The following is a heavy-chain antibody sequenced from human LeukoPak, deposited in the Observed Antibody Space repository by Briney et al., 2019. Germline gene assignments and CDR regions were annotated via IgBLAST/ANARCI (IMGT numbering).Heavy chain of an antibody. CDR3: AKEELRYFAY. J-gene: IGHJ4*02. CDR2: ISYDGSNR. D-gene: IGHD3-10*01. CDR1: GFTFSSHG. V-gene: IGHV3-30*18. Sequence: GRSLRLSCAASGFTFSSHGMHWVRQAPGKGLEWVASISYDGSNRRYADSVKGRVTISRDNSKNTLYLQMNSLRTEDTSIYYCAKEELRYFAYWGQGTLVTVSS.